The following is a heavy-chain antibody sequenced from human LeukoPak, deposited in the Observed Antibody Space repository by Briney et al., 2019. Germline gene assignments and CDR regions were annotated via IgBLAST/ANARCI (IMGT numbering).Heavy chain of an antibody. CDR2: IRYDGSNK. CDR3: ARARRYYGDRYYYMDV. V-gene: IGHV3-30*02. D-gene: IGHD4-17*01. CDR1: GFTFSSYG. Sequence: GGSLRLSCAASGFTFSSYGMHWVRQAPGKGLEWVAFIRYDGSNKYYADSVKGRFTISRDNSKNTLYLQMNSLRAEDTAVYYCARARRYYGDRYYYMDVWGKGTTVTVSS. J-gene: IGHJ6*03.